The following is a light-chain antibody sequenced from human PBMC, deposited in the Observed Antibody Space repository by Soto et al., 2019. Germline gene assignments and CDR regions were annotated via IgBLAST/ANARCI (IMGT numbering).Light chain of an antibody. V-gene: IGLV4-69*01. CDR2: VNSDGSH. J-gene: IGLJ2*01. CDR3: QTWGAGVVV. Sequence: QLVLTQSPSASASLGASVKLTCTLSSGHGTYAIAWHQQQPEKGPRYLMKVNSDGSHIKGDGIPDRFSGSSSGAERYLTISSLQSEDEADYYCQTWGAGVVVFGGGTQLTVL. CDR1: SGHGTYA.